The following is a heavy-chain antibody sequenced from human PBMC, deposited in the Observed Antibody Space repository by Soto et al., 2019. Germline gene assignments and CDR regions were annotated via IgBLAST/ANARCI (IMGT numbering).Heavy chain of an antibody. J-gene: IGHJ4*02. CDR2: ISGSGGST. Sequence: EVQLLESGGGLVKPGGSLRLSCEASGFTFSGYAMSWVRQAPGRGLEWVSAISGSGGSTFYADSVKGRFTISRDNSKDTMYLQMHSLRAEDTAVYYCAKATYYDFWSGSGPFDYWGLGALVSVSS. CDR3: AKATYYDFWSGSGPFDY. D-gene: IGHD3-3*01. CDR1: GFTFSGYA. V-gene: IGHV3-23*01.